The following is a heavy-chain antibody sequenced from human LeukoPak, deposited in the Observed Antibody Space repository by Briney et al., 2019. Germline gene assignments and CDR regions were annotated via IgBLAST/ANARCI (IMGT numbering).Heavy chain of an antibody. CDR1: GFTFSSYG. CDR3: AKDWSGAFDI. Sequence: PGGSLRLSCAASGFTFSSYGMHWVRQAPGKGLEWVAFIRYDGRNKYYADSVKGRFTISRDNSKNTLYLQMNSLRAEDTAVYYCAKDWSGAFDIWGQGTMVTVSS. CDR2: IRYDGRNK. D-gene: IGHD2-8*02. J-gene: IGHJ3*02. V-gene: IGHV3-30*02.